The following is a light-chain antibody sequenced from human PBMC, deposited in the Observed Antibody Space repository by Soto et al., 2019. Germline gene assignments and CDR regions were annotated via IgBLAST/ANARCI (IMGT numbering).Light chain of an antibody. V-gene: IGKV3-15*01. Sequence: EVVMTQSPATLSVSPGERATLSCRASQSVSSNLAWYQQKPGQAPRLLIYGASTRATGVPVRFSGSGSGTEFTLTISRLQSEDFAAYYCQQYNNWPPWTVGQGTKVEIK. CDR3: QQYNNWPPWT. CDR1: QSVSSN. J-gene: IGKJ1*01. CDR2: GAS.